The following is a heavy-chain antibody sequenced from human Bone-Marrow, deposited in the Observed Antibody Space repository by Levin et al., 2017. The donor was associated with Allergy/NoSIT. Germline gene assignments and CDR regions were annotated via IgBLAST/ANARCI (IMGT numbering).Heavy chain of an antibody. CDR3: ARVLAGFRREGFYGLDV. CDR2: ISANNGNT. D-gene: IGHD1-26*01. J-gene: IGHJ6*02. Sequence: ASVKVSCKASDYTLITYAITWVRQAPGQGLEWMGWISANNGNTDYAQKVQGRVTMTTDSSTSTAYMELTSLRSDDTAVYYCARVLAGFRREGFYGLDVWGQGTAVTVSS. CDR1: DYTLITYA. V-gene: IGHV1-18*01.